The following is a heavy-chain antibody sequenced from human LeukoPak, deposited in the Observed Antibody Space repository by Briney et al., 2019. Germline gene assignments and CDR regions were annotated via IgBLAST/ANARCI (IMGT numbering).Heavy chain of an antibody. D-gene: IGHD3-3*01. CDR3: ARCNGYHDIWRALSPRTYYYYMDV. V-gene: IGHV4-30-4*08. CDR1: GGSIRSADYC. J-gene: IGHJ6*03. Sequence: SETLSLTCTVSGGSIRSADYCWSWIRQPPGKGLEWIGNIYSGGSTNNNPSLQRRVTISADTSKNQFSLRVDSVTAADTAVYYCARCNGYHDIWRALSPRTYYYYMDVWGKGTTVTVSS. CDR2: IYSGGST.